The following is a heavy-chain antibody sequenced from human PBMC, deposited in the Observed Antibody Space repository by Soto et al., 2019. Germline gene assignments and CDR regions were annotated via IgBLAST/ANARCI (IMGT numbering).Heavy chain of an antibody. Sequence: PEESLKNSCKGSAYSLTSYWISWVRQVPGKDLEWMGRIDPSDSYTNYSPSFQGHVTISADKSISTAYLQWSSLKASDTAMYYCARQGLHYQDFSSTRCYPYCMDFCCKGLTGT. V-gene: IGHV5-10-1*01. D-gene: IGHD2-2*01. CDR2: IDPSDSYT. J-gene: IGHJ6*04. CDR3: ARQGLHYQDFSSTRCYPYCMDF. CDR1: AYSLTSYW.